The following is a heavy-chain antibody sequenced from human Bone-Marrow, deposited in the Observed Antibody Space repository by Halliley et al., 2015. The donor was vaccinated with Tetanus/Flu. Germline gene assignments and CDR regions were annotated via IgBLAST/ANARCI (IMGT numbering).Heavy chain of an antibody. D-gene: IGHD6-13*01. Sequence: QLVQSGAEVKKPGESLKISCKASGYSFTTYWIGWVRQVPGKGLELMGIIYPGDSDTRYSPSFQGQVIISADTSVSTAYLQWTSLKASDTAMYYCAALIAASHPTDYWGQGTLVTVSS. CDR3: AALIAASHPTDY. J-gene: IGHJ4*02. CDR1: GYSFTTYW. V-gene: IGHV5-51*01. CDR2: IYPGDSDT.